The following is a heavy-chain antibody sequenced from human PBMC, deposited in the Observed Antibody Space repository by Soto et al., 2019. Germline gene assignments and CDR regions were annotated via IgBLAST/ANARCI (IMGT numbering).Heavy chain of an antibody. CDR1: GFTFSSYA. CDR2: ISGGGGST. J-gene: IGHJ4*02. D-gene: IGHD3-16*01. CDR3: AKGLGGGTYLFDY. V-gene: IGHV3-23*01. Sequence: EVQLLESGGGLVQPGGSLRLSCAASGFTFSSYAMSWVRQAPGKGLEWVSAISGGGGSTYYADSVKGRFTISRDNSKNTLELQMNSLRAEDTAVYYCAKGLGGGTYLFDYWGQGTLVAVSS.